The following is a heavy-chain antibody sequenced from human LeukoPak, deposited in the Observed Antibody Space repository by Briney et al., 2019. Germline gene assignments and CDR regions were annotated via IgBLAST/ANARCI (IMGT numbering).Heavy chain of an antibody. CDR2: INHSGST. V-gene: IGHV4-34*01. D-gene: IGHD3-22*01. CDR1: GGSFSGYY. Sequence: SETLSLTCRVYGGSFSGYYWSWIRQPPGKGLEWIGEINHSGSTNYNPSLKSRVTISVDTSKNQFSLKLSSVTAADTAVYYCARHRPRITMIVVVIPTNYFDYWGQGTLVTVSS. CDR3: ARHRPRITMIVVVIPTNYFDY. J-gene: IGHJ4*02.